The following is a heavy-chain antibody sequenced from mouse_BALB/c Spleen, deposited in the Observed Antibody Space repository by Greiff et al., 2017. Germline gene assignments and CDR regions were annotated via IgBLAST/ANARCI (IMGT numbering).Heavy chain of an antibody. Sequence: QVQLQQPGAELVKPGASVKLSCKASGYTFTSYYMYWVKQRPGQGLEWIGGINPSNGGTNFNEKFKSKATLTVDKSSSTAYMQLSSLTSEDSAVYNCTRYPYCGYGYFDVWGAGTTVTVSA. CDR3: TRYPYCGYGYFDV. J-gene: IGHJ1*01. D-gene: IGHD1-1*01. CDR2: INPSNGGT. V-gene: IGHV1S81*02. CDR1: GYTFTSYY.